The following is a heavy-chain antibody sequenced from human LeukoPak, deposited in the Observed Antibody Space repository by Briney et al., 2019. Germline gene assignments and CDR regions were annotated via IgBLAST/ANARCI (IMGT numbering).Heavy chain of an antibody. V-gene: IGHV1-3*01. CDR1: GGTFSSYA. CDR2: INAGNGNT. J-gene: IGHJ4*02. CDR3: ARVGVGNFDY. Sequence: ASVKVSCKASGGTFSSYAISWVRQAPGQGLEWMGWINAGNGNTKYSQKFQGRVTITRDTSASTAYMELSSLRSEDTAVYYCARVGVGNFDYWGQGTLVTVSS. D-gene: IGHD3-3*01.